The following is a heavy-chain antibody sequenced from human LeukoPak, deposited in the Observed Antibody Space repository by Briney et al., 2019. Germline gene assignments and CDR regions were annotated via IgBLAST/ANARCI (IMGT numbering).Heavy chain of an antibody. D-gene: IGHD1-26*01. Sequence: PGGSLRLSCAASGFTFSSYGMHWVRQAPGKGLEWVAFIRYDGSNKYYADSVKGRFTISRDNSKNTLYLQMNSLRAEDTAVYYCANAYSGSLDAFDIWGQGTMVTVSS. CDR2: IRYDGSNK. CDR3: ANAYSGSLDAFDI. J-gene: IGHJ3*02. V-gene: IGHV3-30*02. CDR1: GFTFSSYG.